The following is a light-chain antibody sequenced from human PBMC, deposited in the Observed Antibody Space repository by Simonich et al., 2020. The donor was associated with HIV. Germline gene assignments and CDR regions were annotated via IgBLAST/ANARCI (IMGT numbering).Light chain of an antibody. CDR3: QVWDSSSDHLV. CDR1: NIGSKS. V-gene: IGLV3-21*03. CDR2: DDS. J-gene: IGLJ7*01. Sequence: SYALTQPPSVSVAPGKTARITCGGNNIGSKSVHWYQQMPGQAPVLVVYDDSGRPSGIPERFSGSNSGNTATLTISRVEAGDEADYDCQVWDSSSDHLVFGGGTQLTVL.